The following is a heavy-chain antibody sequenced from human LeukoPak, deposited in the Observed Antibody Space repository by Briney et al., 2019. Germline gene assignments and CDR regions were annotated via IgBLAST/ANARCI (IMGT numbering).Heavy chain of an antibody. CDR2: ISSSSSTI. CDR3: ARDGMVRGVIIWDALDI. D-gene: IGHD3-10*01. CDR1: GFTFSSYS. J-gene: IGHJ3*02. V-gene: IGHV3-48*02. Sequence: GESLRLSCAASGFTFSSYSMNWVRQAPGKGLEWVSYISSSSSTISYADSVKGRFTISRDNAKNSLYLQMNSLRDEDTAVYYCARDGMVRGVIIWDALDIWGQGTMVTVSS.